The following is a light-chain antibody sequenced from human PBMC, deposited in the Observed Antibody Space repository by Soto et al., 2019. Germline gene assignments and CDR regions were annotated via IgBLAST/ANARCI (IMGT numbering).Light chain of an antibody. Sequence: EIVMTQSPATLSVSPGERATLSCRASQSVSSNLAWYQQKPGQAPRLLIYGASTRATGIPARFSGSGSGTEFTLTISSLQSEGFAVYYCQQYNNWPLTFGGGNKVKIK. V-gene: IGKV3-15*01. J-gene: IGKJ4*01. CDR2: GAS. CDR3: QQYNNWPLT. CDR1: QSVSSN.